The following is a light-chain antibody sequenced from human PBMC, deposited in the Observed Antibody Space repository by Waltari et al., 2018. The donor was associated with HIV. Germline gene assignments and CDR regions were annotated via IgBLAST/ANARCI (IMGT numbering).Light chain of an antibody. J-gene: IGLJ2*01. CDR3: LLSYGSVRL. V-gene: IGLV7-46*01. CDR2: DAT. CDR1: TGTVTSDHH. Sequence: QTVVTQEPSLTVSPGGTVTLTCGSTTGTVTSDHHPYWFQHKPGQAPRTLVYDATDKLSWTPARFSPSFLGGKASLTLTAAQPEDEADYYCLLSYGSVRLFGGGTRLTV.